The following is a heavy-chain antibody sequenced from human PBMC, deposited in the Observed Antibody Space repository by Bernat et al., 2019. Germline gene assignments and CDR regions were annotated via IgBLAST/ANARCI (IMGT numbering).Heavy chain of an antibody. Sequence: EVQLLESGGGLVLPGGSLRLSCAASGFTFSSYAMSWVRQALGKGLGWVSAISGSGGSTDYADSVKGRFTISRDNSKNTLYLQMNSLRAEDTAVYYCAKDLLVGAHLRSGMDVWGQGTTVTVSS. D-gene: IGHD1-26*01. J-gene: IGHJ6*02. CDR3: AKDLLVGAHLRSGMDV. V-gene: IGHV3-23*01. CDR2: ISGSGGST. CDR1: GFTFSSYA.